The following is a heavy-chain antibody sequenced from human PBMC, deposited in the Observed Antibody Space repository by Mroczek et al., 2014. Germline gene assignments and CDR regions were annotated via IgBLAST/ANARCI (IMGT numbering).Heavy chain of an antibody. V-gene: IGHV2-5*01. J-gene: IGHJ3*02. CDR3: ARNLVGAPDDAFDI. Sequence: QITLKESGPTLVKPTQTLTLTCTFSGFSLSTSGVGVGWIRQPPGKALEWLALIYWNDDKRYSPSLKSRLTITKDTSKNQVVLTMTNMDPVDTATYYCARNLVGAPDDAFDIWGQGTMVTVSS. CDR1: GFSLSTSGVG. CDR2: IYWNDDK. D-gene: IGHD1-26*01.